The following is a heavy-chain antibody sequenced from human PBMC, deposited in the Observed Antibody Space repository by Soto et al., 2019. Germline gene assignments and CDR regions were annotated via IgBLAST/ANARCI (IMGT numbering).Heavy chain of an antibody. CDR1: GGSISSGGYY. CDR2: IYYSGST. V-gene: IGHV4-31*03. Sequence: SETLSLTCTVSGGSISSGGYYWSWIRQHPGKGLEWIGYIYYSGSTYYNPSLKSRVTISVDTSKNQFSLKLSSVTAADTAVYYCARGGKLELRFKGAFDIWGQGTMVTVSS. CDR3: ARGGKLELRFKGAFDI. J-gene: IGHJ3*02. D-gene: IGHD1-7*01.